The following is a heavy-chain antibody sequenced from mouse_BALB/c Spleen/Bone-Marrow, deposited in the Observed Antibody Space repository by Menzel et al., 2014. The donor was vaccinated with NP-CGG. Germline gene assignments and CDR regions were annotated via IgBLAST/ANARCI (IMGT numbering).Heavy chain of an antibody. J-gene: IGHJ3*01. CDR3: ARRDYDYDGPWFAY. D-gene: IGHD2-4*01. CDR2: ISSGGSYT. Sequence: EVQLQESGGDLVKPGGSLKPSCAASGFTFSSYGVSWVRQTPDKRLEWVATISSGGSYTYYPDSVKGRFTISRDNAKNTLYLHMSSLKSEDTAMYYCARRDYDYDGPWFAYWGQGTLVTVSA. CDR1: GFTFSSYG. V-gene: IGHV5-6*01.